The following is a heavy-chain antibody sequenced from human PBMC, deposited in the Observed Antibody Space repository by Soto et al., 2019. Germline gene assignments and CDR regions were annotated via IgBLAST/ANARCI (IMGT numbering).Heavy chain of an antibody. J-gene: IGHJ4*02. CDR3: AKATYYYDSSGYYPFDY. CDR1: GFTFSNYA. V-gene: IGHV3-23*01. CDR2: ISGSGGST. Sequence: EVQLLESGGDLVQPGGSPRLSCAASGFTFSNYAMSWVRQAPGKGLEWVSAISGSGGSTYYADSVKGRFTISRDNSKNTLYLQMNSLRAEDTAVYYCAKATYYYDSSGYYPFDYWGQGTLVTVSS. D-gene: IGHD3-22*01.